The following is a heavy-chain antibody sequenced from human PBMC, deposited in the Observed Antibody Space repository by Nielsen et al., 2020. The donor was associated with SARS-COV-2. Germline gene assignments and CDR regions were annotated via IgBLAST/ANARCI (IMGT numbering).Heavy chain of an antibody. CDR3: TTGPYCGGDCYFDI. CDR1: GFTFSNAW. CDR2: IKSKTDGGTT. D-gene: IGHD2-21*02. J-gene: IGHJ3*02. V-gene: IGHV3-15*01. Sequence: GGSLRLSCAASGFTFSNAWMSWVRQAPGKGLEWVGRIKSKTDGGTTDYAAPVKGRFTISRDDSKNTLYLQMNSLKTEDTAVYYCTTGPYCGGDCYFDIWGQGTMVTVSS.